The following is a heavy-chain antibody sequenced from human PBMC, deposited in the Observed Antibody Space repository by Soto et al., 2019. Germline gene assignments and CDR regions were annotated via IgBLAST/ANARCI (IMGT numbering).Heavy chain of an antibody. J-gene: IGHJ4*02. CDR2: VTSSPSSM. CDR1: GFTFSGFS. V-gene: IGHV3-21*01. Sequence: PGGSLRLSCTASGFTFSGFSMNWVRQAPGKGLEWVSSVTSSPSSMFYADSVKGRFTISRGDAKDSLFLQMNSLRADDTAVYYCAREADFASSGYVLDYWGLGTLVTVS. CDR3: AREADFASSGYVLDY. D-gene: IGHD3-22*01.